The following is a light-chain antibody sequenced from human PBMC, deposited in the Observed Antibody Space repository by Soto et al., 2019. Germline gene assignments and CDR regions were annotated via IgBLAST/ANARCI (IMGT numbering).Light chain of an antibody. CDR2: AAS. Sequence: DIQMTQSPSSLSASVGDRVTITCRASQGISNYLALYQQKPGKVPKLLIYAASTLQSGVPSRFSGSGSGTDFTLTISSLQPEDVATYYCQKYNSAPPYTFGQGTKLEIK. CDR1: QGISNY. J-gene: IGKJ2*01. V-gene: IGKV1-27*01. CDR3: QKYNSAPPYT.